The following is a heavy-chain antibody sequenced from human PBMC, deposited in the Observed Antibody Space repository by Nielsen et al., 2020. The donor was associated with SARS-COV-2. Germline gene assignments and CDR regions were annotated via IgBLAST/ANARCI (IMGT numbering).Heavy chain of an antibody. V-gene: IGHV1-69*05. Sequence: WVRQAPGQGLEWMGGIIPIFGTANYAQKLQGRVTMTTDTSTSTAYMELRSLRSDDTAVYYCAREPLPFWSAVAGTFHFDYWGQGTLVTVSS. D-gene: IGHD6-19*01. CDR2: IIPIFGTA. J-gene: IGHJ4*02. CDR3: AREPLPFWSAVAGTFHFDY.